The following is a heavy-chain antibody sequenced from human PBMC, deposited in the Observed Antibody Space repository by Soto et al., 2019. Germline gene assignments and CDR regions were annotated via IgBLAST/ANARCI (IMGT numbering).Heavy chain of an antibody. D-gene: IGHD2-2*01. Sequence: ASVKVSCKASGYTFTSYGISWVRQAPGQGLEWMGWISAYNGNTNHAQKLEGRVTMTTDTSTSTAYMERRSLRSNDTAVYYCASCSSNSCYSINYWGQGTLVTVSS. CDR3: ASCSSNSCYSINY. CDR1: GYTFTSYG. J-gene: IGHJ4*02. CDR2: ISAYNGNT. V-gene: IGHV1-18*04.